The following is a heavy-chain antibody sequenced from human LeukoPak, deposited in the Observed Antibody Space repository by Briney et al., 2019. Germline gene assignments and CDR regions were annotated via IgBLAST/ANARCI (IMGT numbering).Heavy chain of an antibody. CDR2: INTSGGT. CDR1: GASIRSYQ. D-gene: IGHD3-16*01. J-gene: IGHJ4*02. V-gene: IGHV4-4*09. Sequence: SETLSLTCTVSGASIRSYQWSWIRQPPGKGLEWIGHINTSGGTNYNPSLKSRITFSVDTSRDQFSLQLSSVTAADTAVYYCARQPGGAPDYWGQGTLVTVSS. CDR3: ARQPGGAPDY.